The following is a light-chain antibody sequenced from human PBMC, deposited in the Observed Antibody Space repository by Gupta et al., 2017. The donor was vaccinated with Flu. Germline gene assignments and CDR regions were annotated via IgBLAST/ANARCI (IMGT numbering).Light chain of an antibody. V-gene: IGLV2-8*01. CDR2: EVN. CDR3: SSFAGSNTFV. Sequence: QSALTQPPSASGSPGQSVTFSCTGTSSDIGGYNYVSWYQQHPGKAPKLMIYEVNKRPSGVPDRFSGSKSANTASLTVSGLQAEDEADYYCSSFAGSNTFVFGGGTKLTVL. J-gene: IGLJ2*01. CDR1: SSDIGGYNY.